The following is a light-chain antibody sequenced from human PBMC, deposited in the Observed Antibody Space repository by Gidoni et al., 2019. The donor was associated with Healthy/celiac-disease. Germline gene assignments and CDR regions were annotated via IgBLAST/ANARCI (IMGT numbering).Light chain of an antibody. CDR3: QAWDSSVV. V-gene: IGLV3-1*01. CDR2: QDS. J-gene: IGLJ2*01. Sequence: SYELTQPPYVSVSPGQTASIPCSGDKLGDKYACWYQQKPGQSPVLVIYQDSKRTSGIPERFSGSNSGNTAALTISGTQAMDEADYYCQAWDSSVVFGGGTKLTVL. CDR1: KLGDKY.